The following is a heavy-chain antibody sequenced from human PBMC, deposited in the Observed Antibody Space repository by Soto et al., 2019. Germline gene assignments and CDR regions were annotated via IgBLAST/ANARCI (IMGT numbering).Heavy chain of an antibody. CDR1: GFTFSSYG. CDR2: IWYDGSNK. Sequence: GGSLRLSCAASGFTFSSYGMHWVRQAPGKGLEWVAVIWYDGSNKYYADSVKGRFTISRDNSKNTLYLQMNSLRAEDTAIYYCVKDLTPDGVWEFDYWGQGTLVTVSS. CDR3: VKDLTPDGVWEFDY. V-gene: IGHV3-33*06. D-gene: IGHD4-17*01. J-gene: IGHJ4*02.